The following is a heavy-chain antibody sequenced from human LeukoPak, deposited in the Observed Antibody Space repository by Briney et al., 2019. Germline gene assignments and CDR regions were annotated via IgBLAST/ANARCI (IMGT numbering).Heavy chain of an antibody. CDR2: ISSSSSYI. CDR3: ARDLGQYYDTSDNWFDP. D-gene: IGHD3-22*01. J-gene: IGHJ5*02. Sequence: GGSLRLSCAASGFTFSSYSMNWVRQAPGKGLEWVSSISSSSSYIYYADSVKGRFTISRDNARNSLYLQMNSLRAEDTAVYYCARDLGQYYDTSDNWFDPWGQGTLVTVSS. V-gene: IGHV3-21*01. CDR1: GFTFSSYS.